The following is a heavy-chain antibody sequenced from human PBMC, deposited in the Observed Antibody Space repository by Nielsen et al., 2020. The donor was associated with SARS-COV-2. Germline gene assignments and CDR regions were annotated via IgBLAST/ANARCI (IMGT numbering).Heavy chain of an antibody. CDR2: MSYDGNNK. CDR3: ARGDYYGSGSYSYYYGMDV. CDR1: GFTFSNYA. J-gene: IGHJ6*02. V-gene: IGHV3-33*05. D-gene: IGHD3-10*01. Sequence: GGSLRLSCAASGFTFSNYAMHWVRQAPGKGLEWLAVMSYDGNNKYYADSVKGRFTISRDNSKNTLYLQMNSLRAEDTAVYYCARGDYYGSGSYSYYYGMDVWGQGTTVTVSS.